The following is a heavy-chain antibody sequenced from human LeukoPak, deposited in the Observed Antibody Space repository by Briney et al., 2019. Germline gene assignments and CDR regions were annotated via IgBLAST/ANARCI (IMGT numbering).Heavy chain of an antibody. J-gene: IGHJ5*02. Sequence: PSETLSLTCTVSGGSISRSSYNWGWIRQPPGKGLEWIGSVDYSGSTYYNPSLKSRVTISVDTSKNQFSLMVTSVTAADTAVYYCARPPGIAAAWFDPWGQGTLVTVSS. V-gene: IGHV4-39*01. CDR2: VDYSGST. D-gene: IGHD6-13*01. CDR3: ARPPGIAAAWFDP. CDR1: GGSISRSSYN.